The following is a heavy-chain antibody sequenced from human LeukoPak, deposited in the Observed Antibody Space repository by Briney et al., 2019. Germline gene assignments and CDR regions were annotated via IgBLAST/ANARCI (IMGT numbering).Heavy chain of an antibody. V-gene: IGHV3-21*01. CDR1: GFSFNTYS. CDR3: ARDPLLNTIFGDYFDY. J-gene: IGHJ4*02. Sequence: GGSLRLSCEGFGFSFNTYSMNWVRQAPGKGLEWVSSISSSGNHIYYADSVKGRFTISRDNAKNSLYLQMNSLRAEDTAVYYCARDPLLNTIFGDYFDYWGQGTLVTVSS. CDR2: ISSSGNHI. D-gene: IGHD3-3*01.